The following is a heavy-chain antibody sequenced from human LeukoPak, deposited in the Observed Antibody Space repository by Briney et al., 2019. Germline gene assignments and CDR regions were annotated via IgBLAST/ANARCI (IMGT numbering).Heavy chain of an antibody. J-gene: IGHJ4*02. D-gene: IGHD3-16*01. V-gene: IGHV3-66*01. Sequence: GGSLRLSCAASGFTVSSNYMSWVRQAPGKGLEWVSVIYSGGDTYYADSVKGRFTISRDNSKNTLYLQMNSLRAEDTAVYYCARERDRGRTSPYFDSWGQGTLAPVSS. CDR2: IYSGGDT. CDR1: GFTVSSNY. CDR3: ARERDRGRTSPYFDS.